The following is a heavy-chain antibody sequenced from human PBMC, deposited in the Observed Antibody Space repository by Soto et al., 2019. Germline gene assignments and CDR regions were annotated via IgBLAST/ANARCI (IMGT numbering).Heavy chain of an antibody. Sequence: XATLSLTCAVYGGSFSGYYWSWMRQPPGKGLEWIGEINHSGSTNYNPSLKSRVTISVDTSKNQFSLKLRSVTAADTAVYYCARAPNDYNYHYYGMDVWGQGTTVTVSS. J-gene: IGHJ6*02. CDR3: ARAPNDYNYHYYGMDV. V-gene: IGHV4-34*01. CDR1: GGSFSGYY. CDR2: INHSGST. D-gene: IGHD4-4*01.